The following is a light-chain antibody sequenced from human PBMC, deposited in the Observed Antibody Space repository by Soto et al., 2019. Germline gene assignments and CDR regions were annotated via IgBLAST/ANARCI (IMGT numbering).Light chain of an antibody. J-gene: IGLJ3*02. CDR3: AAWDDSLNGPV. CDR2: SND. V-gene: IGLV1-44*01. CDR1: SSNIGSNT. Sequence: QSVLTQPPSVSGTPGQRVTISCSGSSSNIGSNTVSWYQQLPGTAPKLLIYSNDQRPSGVPDRFSDSKSGTSDSLVISGLQSEDEAEYYCAAWDDSLNGPVFGGGTQLTVL.